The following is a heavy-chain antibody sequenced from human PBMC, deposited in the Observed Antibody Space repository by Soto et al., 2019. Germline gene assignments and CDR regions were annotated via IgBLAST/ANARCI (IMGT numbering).Heavy chain of an antibody. Sequence: QVQLVQSGAEVKKPGASVKVSCKASGYTFNDYYIYWVRQAPGQGLEWMGWINSDSGGTNYAQNFQGRVTMTMDTYISTAYMELTRLTSDDTAVYYCARYYCGTNSCHGWFAPWGQGTLVTVSS. CDR1: GYTFNDYY. CDR2: INSDSGGT. V-gene: IGHV1-2*02. J-gene: IGHJ5*02. CDR3: ARYYCGTNSCHGWFAP. D-gene: IGHD2-2*01.